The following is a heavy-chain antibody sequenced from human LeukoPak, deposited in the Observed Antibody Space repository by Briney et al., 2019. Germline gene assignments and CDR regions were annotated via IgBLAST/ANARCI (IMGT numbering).Heavy chain of an antibody. D-gene: IGHD3-22*01. CDR3: AKDPQSPKVRNPYYYDSSGYPTLFDP. J-gene: IGHJ5*02. CDR2: IRYDGSNK. Sequence: GGSLRLSCAASGFTFSSYGMHWVRQAPGKGLEWVAFIRYDGSNKYYADSVKGRFTISRDNSKNTLYLQMNSLRAEDTAVYYCAKDPQSPKVRNPYYYDSSGYPTLFDPWGQGTLVTVSS. CDR1: GFTFSSYG. V-gene: IGHV3-30*02.